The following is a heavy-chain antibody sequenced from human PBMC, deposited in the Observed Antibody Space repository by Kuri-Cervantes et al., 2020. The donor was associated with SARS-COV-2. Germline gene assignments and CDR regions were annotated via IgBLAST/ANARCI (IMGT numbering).Heavy chain of an antibody. J-gene: IGHJ6*02. CDR2: INHSGST. CDR3: ARAAPGYGMDV. CDR1: GYSISSGYY. V-gene: IGHV4-38-2*02. Sequence: GSLRLSCTVSGYSISSGYYWGWIRQPPGKGLEWIGEINHSGSTNYNPSLKSRVTVSVDTSKNQFSLKLSSVTAADTAAYYCARAAPGYGMDVWGQGTTVTVSS.